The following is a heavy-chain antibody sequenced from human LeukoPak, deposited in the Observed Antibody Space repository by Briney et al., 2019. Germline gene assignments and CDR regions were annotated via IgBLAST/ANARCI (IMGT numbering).Heavy chain of an antibody. CDR2: IHYSGST. J-gene: IGHJ4*02. CDR1: GGSISSGTSY. D-gene: IGHD3-16*01. CDR3: ARRAINSVMFDY. Sequence: PSETLSLTCTVSGGSISSGTSYWGWIRQPPGKGLEWIGYIHYSGSTNYNPSLRSRVTISVDTSKNQFSLKLSSATAADTAVYFCARRAINSVMFDYWGQGTLVTVSS. V-gene: IGHV4-61*05.